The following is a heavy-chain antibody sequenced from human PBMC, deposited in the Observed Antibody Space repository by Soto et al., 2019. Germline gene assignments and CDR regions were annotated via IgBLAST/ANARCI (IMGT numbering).Heavy chain of an antibody. Sequence: EVQLLESGGGLVQPGGSLRLSCAASAFTFSSYAMSWVRQSPGKGREWVSGISGSGISTYYADSVKGRFSISRDNSKNTLYLQMDSLRAEDTAVYYCARDPGAITVAGNFDYWGQGTLVNVSS. CDR3: ARDPGAITVAGNFDY. V-gene: IGHV3-23*01. CDR2: ISGSGIST. J-gene: IGHJ4*02. D-gene: IGHD6-19*01. CDR1: AFTFSSYA.